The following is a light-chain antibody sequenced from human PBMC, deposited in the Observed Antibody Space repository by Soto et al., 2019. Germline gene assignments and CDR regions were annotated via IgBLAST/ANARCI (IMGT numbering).Light chain of an antibody. CDR2: DVT. CDR1: SSDVGGYDY. CDR3: TSYTSSSTYV. Sequence: QSALTQPASVSGSPGQSITVSCTGTSSDVGGYDYVSWYQQHPGNAPKLLISDVTNRPSGVSNRFSVSKSGNTASLTISGLQTEDEADYYCTSYTSSSTYVFGTGTKLTVL. J-gene: IGLJ1*01. V-gene: IGLV2-14*01.